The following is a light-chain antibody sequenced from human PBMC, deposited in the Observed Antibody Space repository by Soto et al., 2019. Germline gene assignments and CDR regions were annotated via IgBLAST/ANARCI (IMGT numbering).Light chain of an antibody. Sequence: DIHMTQSPSSLSSSLVHRVTITCRAIQSISSYLNWYQQKLGKAPNLLIYAASSLQSGVPSRFSGSGSGTDFTLTISSLEPEDFAVYYCQQRSKWITFGQGTRLEIK. CDR3: QQRSKWIT. J-gene: IGKJ5*01. CDR2: AAS. CDR1: QSISSY. V-gene: IGKV1-39*01.